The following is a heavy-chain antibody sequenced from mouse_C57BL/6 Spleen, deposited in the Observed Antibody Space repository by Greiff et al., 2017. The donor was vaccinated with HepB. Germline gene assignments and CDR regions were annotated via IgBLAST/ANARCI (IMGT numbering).Heavy chain of an antibody. Sequence: EVKLVESGGGLVKPGGSLKLSCAASGFTFSSYAMSWVRQTPDKRLEWVATISDGGSYTYYPDNVKGRFTISRDNAKNNLYLQMSHLKSEDTAMYYCARDRENDGYSEAMDYWGQGTSVTVSS. J-gene: IGHJ4*01. V-gene: IGHV5-4*01. CDR1: GFTFSSYA. CDR3: ARDRENDGYSEAMDY. D-gene: IGHD2-3*01. CDR2: ISDGGSYT.